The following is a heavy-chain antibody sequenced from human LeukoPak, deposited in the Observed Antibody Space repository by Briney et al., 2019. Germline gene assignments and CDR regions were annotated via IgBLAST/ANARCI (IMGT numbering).Heavy chain of an antibody. V-gene: IGHV4-4*09. Sequence: SETLSLTCTVSGGSISDYYWSWIRQPPGKGLEWIGYIYTRGSTNYNPSLKGRVTISADTSKNQFSLKMTSVTAADTAVYYCARVLRLQRGWFDPWGQGTLVTVSS. D-gene: IGHD2-15*01. CDR3: ARVLRLQRGWFDP. CDR1: GGSISDYY. J-gene: IGHJ5*02. CDR2: IYTRGST.